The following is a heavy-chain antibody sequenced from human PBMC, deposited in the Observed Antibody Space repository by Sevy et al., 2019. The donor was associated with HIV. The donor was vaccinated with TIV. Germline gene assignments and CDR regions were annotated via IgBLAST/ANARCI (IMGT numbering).Heavy chain of an antibody. CDR1: GFTVSSYA. D-gene: IGHD1-26*01. CDR3: AKDHPLVGATDSCFDY. CDR2: ISGSGGSP. V-gene: IGHV3-23*01. J-gene: IGHJ4*02. Sequence: GGSLRLSCAASGFTVSSYAMSWVRQAPGKGLEWVSAISGSGGSPYYADSVKGRFTISRDNSKNTLYLQMNSLRAEDTAVYYCAKDHPLVGATDSCFDYWGQGTLVTVSS.